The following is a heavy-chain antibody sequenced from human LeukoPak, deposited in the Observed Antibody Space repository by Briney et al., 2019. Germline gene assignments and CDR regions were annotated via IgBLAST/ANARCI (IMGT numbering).Heavy chain of an antibody. CDR1: GGSISNYY. Sequence: PSETLSLTCTVSGGSISNYYWSWIRQPPGKGLEWIGYIFYSGSTNYNPSLKSRVSILVDTSKNQFSLKLNSVTAADTAVYYCARDGGYGSGSLIWDQGTMVTVS. CDR3: ARDGGYGSGSLI. J-gene: IGHJ3*02. D-gene: IGHD3-10*01. V-gene: IGHV4-59*01. CDR2: IFYSGST.